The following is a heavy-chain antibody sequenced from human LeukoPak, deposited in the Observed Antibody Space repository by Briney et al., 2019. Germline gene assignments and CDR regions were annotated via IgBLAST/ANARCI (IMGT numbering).Heavy chain of an antibody. J-gene: IGHJ3*02. CDR3: ARVDGGGDAFDI. CDR2: IYYSGST. Sequence: SETLSLTCTVSGGSISSYYWSWIRQPPGKGLEWIGYIYYSGSTNYNPSLKSRVTISVDTSKNQFSLKLSSVTAADKAVYYCARVDGGGDAFDIWGQGTMVTVSS. D-gene: IGHD3-10*01. CDR1: GGSISSYY. V-gene: IGHV4-59*01.